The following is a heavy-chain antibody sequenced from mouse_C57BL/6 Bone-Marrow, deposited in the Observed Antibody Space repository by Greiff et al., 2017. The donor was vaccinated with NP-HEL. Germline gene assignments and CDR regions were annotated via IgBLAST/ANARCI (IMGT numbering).Heavy chain of an antibody. Sequence: EVHLVESGGDLVKPGGSLKLSCAASGFTFSSYGMSWVRQTPDKRLEWVATLSSGGSYTYSPDSVTGRFTISRDNAKNTLYLQMSSLKSEDTAMYYCARRYYYGSFAYWGQGTLVTVSA. CDR2: LSSGGSYT. V-gene: IGHV5-6*01. D-gene: IGHD1-1*01. CDR1: GFTFSSYG. J-gene: IGHJ3*01. CDR3: ARRYYYGSFAY.